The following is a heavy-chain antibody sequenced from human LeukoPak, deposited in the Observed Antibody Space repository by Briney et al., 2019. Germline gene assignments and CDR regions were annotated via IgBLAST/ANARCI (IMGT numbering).Heavy chain of an antibody. CDR3: AKDFIKYYEILTGYPGDY. CDR2: VSGSGDST. J-gene: IGHJ4*02. V-gene: IGHV3-23*01. D-gene: IGHD3-9*01. CDR1: GFTFSSYA. Sequence: PGGSLRLSCAASGFTFSSYAMSWVRQAPGKGLEWVSGVSGSGDSTYYADSVKGRFTISRDNSKNTLYLQMNTLRAEDTAVYYCAKDFIKYYEILTGYPGDYWGQGTLVTVSS.